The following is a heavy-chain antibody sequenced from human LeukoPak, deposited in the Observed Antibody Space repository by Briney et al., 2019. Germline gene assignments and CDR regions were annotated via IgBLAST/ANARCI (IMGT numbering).Heavy chain of an antibody. CDR3: AKATMIVVVIPDY. CDR1: GFTFSSYA. V-gene: IGHV3-23*01. CDR2: ITGSGGST. D-gene: IGHD3-22*01. Sequence: GGSLRLSCAASGFTFSSYAMSWVRQAPGKGLEWVSAITGSGGSTFYAGSVKGRFTISRDNSKNTLYLQMNSLRAEDTAVYYCAKATMIVVVIPDYWGQGTLVTVSS. J-gene: IGHJ4*02.